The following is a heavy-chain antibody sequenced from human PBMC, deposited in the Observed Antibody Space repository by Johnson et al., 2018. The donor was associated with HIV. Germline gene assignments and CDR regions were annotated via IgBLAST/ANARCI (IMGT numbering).Heavy chain of an antibody. V-gene: IGHV3-11*01. CDR3: TNQAFNWGVGAFDI. Sequence: QVQLVESGGGLVKPGGSLRLSCAASGFTFSDYYMSWIRQAPGKGLEGVAYISSSGSTIYYADSVKGRFTIARDNAKNSLYLQMTRLRAEDTAVYYCTNQAFNWGVGAFDIWGQGTMVTVSS. D-gene: IGHD3-16*01. CDR2: ISSSGSTI. J-gene: IGHJ3*02. CDR1: GFTFSDYY.